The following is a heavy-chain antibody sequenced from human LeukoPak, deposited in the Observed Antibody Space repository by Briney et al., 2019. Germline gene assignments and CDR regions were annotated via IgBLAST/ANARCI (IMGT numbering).Heavy chain of an antibody. D-gene: IGHD4-17*01. V-gene: IGHV1-69*13. CDR3: ARGSTVTDTLYYYYGMDV. CDR1: GGTFSSYA. Sequence: GASVKVSCKASGGTFSSYAISWVRQAPGQGLEWMGGIIPIFGTANYAQKFQGRVTITADESTSTAYMELSSLRSEDTAVYYCARGSTVTDTLYYYYGMDVWGQGTTVTVSS. J-gene: IGHJ6*02. CDR2: IIPIFGTA.